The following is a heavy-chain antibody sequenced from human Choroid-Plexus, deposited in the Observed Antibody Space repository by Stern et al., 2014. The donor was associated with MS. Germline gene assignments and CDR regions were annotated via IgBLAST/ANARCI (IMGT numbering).Heavy chain of an antibody. CDR3: TASGGGPHDYYFEW. J-gene: IGHJ4*02. CDR1: GGTFSNYG. CDR2: IIPFFGTT. D-gene: IGHD2-21*02. Sequence: QVQLVQSGDEAKKPGSSVKVFCKTLGGTFSNYGFFWVRQAPGPGLEWMGGIIPFFGTTNYAQKFQGRVTITADESTSTVYMELRSLRSDDSAIYYCTASGGGPHDYYFEWWGQGTLVTVSS. V-gene: IGHV1-69*01.